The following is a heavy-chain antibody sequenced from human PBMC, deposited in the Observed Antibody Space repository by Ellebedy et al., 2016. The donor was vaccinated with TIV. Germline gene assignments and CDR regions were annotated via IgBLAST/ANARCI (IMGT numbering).Heavy chain of an antibody. J-gene: IGHJ4*02. V-gene: IGHV3-53*04. CDR3: AKGSFPFGDKSERIYSFQY. D-gene: IGHD3-10*01. CDR1: GFIVSTNH. CDR2: GGYT. Sequence: GESLKISCTASGFIVSTNHMSWVRQAPGKGLEWVGGYTNYADSVKGRFTISTHNSRNILYLQMTNLRTEDTAVYYCAKGSFPFGDKSERIYSFQYWGQGTLVTVSS.